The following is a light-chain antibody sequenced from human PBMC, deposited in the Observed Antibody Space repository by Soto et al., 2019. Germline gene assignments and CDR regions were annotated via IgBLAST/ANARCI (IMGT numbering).Light chain of an antibody. CDR3: QSYDNILRVI. CDR1: TSNIGSSL. CDR2: NDN. Sequence: QSALAQPPSASGTPGQRVTISCSGSTSNIGSSLASWYQQLPGSAPKLLIYNDNERPSGVPDRFSGSKSGTSASLGISGLRSEDEADYYCQSYDNILRVIFGGGTKVTVL. V-gene: IGLV1-47*02. J-gene: IGLJ2*01.